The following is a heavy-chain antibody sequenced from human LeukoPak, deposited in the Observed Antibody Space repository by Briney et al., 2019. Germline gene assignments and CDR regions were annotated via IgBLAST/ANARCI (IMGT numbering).Heavy chain of an antibody. CDR1: GFTLSSYE. CDR2: IDYDGGSG. V-gene: IGHV3-23*01. Sequence: PGGSLRLSCTVSGFTLSSYEMRWIRQAPGKGLEWVSSIDYDGGSGHYADSVKGRLTISRDNSNNTLFLHLNSLRGEDTAVYYCTRNSGWYGLSWGQGTLVTVSS. J-gene: IGHJ1*01. D-gene: IGHD6-19*01. CDR3: TRNSGWYGLS.